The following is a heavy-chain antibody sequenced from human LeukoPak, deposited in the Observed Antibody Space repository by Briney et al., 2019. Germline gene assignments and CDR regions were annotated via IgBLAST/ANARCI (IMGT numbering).Heavy chain of an antibody. D-gene: IGHD3-3*01. J-gene: IGHJ4*02. CDR3: ARSRSITIFGVVRGDRYYFDY. V-gene: IGHV3-53*01. Sequence: GGSLRLSCAASGFTVSSNYMSWVRQAPGKGLECVSVIYSGDNTYYADSVKGRFTISRDNSKNTLYLQMNSLRAEDTAVYYCARSRSITIFGVVRGDRYYFDYWGQGTLITVS. CDR2: IYSGDNT. CDR1: GFTVSSNY.